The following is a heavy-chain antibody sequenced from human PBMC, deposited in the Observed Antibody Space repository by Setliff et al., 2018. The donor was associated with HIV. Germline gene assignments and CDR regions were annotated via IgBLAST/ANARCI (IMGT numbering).Heavy chain of an antibody. D-gene: IGHD3-3*01. Sequence: PGGSLRLSCAASGFTFSDYYMAWIRQAPGKGLEWISYLSGSSSQIKYADSVQGRFTISRDNAQNSLYLQLNSLRAEDTGVYHCARHPYGVFDYWGQGTLVTVSS. CDR2: LSGSSSQI. CDR1: GFTFSDYY. J-gene: IGHJ4*02. V-gene: IGHV3-11*06. CDR3: ARHPYGVFDY.